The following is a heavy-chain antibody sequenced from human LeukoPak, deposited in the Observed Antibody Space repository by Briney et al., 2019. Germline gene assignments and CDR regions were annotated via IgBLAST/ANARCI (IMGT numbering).Heavy chain of an antibody. CDR2: INPNSGGT. J-gene: IGHJ5*02. D-gene: IGHD4-17*01. CDR3: ARDYGDYEVGTGFDP. Sequence: GASVKVSCKASGYTFTGYYMHWVRQAPGQGLGWMGWINPNSGGTNYAQKFQGRVTMTRDTSISTAYMELSRLRSDDTAVYYCARDYGDYEVGTGFDPWGQGTLATVSS. V-gene: IGHV1-2*02. CDR1: GYTFTGYY.